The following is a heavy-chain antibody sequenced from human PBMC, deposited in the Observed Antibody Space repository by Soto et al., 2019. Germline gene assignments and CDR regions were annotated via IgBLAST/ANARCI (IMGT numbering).Heavy chain of an antibody. Sequence: QVQLVQSGAEVKKPGASVKVSCKASGYTFTSYAMHWVRQAPGQRLEWMGWINAGNGNTKYSKKFQGRVTITRDTSASKAYMELSSLKSEDTAVYYCARYCSSTSCYTGYYYYGMDVWGQGTTVTVSS. CDR2: INAGNGNT. CDR3: ARYCSSTSCYTGYYYYGMDV. D-gene: IGHD2-2*02. V-gene: IGHV1-3*01. CDR1: GYTFTSYA. J-gene: IGHJ6*02.